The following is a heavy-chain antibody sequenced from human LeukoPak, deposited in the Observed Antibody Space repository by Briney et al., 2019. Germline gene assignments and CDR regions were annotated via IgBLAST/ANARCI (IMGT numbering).Heavy chain of an antibody. CDR1: GHNFSSYA. Sequence: SVKVSCKASGHNFSSYAINWVRQAPGQGLEWLGGIIPIFGTANYAQKFQGRVTITADKSTSTAYMELSSLRSEDTAVYYCASSGFNDILTGPFDYWGQGTLVTVSS. D-gene: IGHD3-9*01. CDR3: ASSGFNDILTGPFDY. J-gene: IGHJ4*02. V-gene: IGHV1-69*06. CDR2: IIPIFGTA.